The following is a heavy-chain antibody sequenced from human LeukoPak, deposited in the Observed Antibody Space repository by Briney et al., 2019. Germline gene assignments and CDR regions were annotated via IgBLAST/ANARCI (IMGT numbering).Heavy chain of an antibody. V-gene: IGHV1-69*13. CDR3: ATDAGSTNRQGRPVYFDY. CDR2: IIPIFGPA. CDR1: GNTFSSYT. D-gene: IGHD1-14*01. Sequence: SVKVSCKTSGNTFSSYTLNWVRQAPGQGLEWMGGIIPIFGPANYAPKFQGRVTITADESTNTAYMELSSLRSEDTAVYCCATDAGSTNRQGRPVYFDYWGQGTLVTVSS. J-gene: IGHJ4*02.